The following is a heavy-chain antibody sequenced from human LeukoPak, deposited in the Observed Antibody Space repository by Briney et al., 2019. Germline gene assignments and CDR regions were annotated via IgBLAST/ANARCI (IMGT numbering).Heavy chain of an antibody. CDR3: ARDAPYSSGWYGTGGFDP. D-gene: IGHD6-19*01. V-gene: IGHV1-18*01. Sequence: GAPVKVSCKASGYTFTSYGISWVRQAPGQGLEWMGWISAYNGNTNYAQKLQGRVTMTTDTSTSTAYMELRSLRSDDTAVYYCARDAPYSSGWYGTGGFDPWGQGTLVTVSS. J-gene: IGHJ5*02. CDR1: GYTFTSYG. CDR2: ISAYNGNT.